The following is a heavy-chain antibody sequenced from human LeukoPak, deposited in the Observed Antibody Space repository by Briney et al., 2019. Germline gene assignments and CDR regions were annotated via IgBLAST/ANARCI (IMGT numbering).Heavy chain of an antibody. CDR2: ISTSGRT. CDR3: ARGFSLDP. V-gene: IGHV4-4*09. Sequence: SETLSLTCTVSGGSISSYYWNWIRQSPEKGLEWIGYISTSGRTNYRSSLNNRVTISVDTSKKQVSLKLTSVTAADTAVYYCARGFSLDPWGQGTLVTVSS. CDR1: GGSISSYY. D-gene: IGHD3-3*01. J-gene: IGHJ5*02.